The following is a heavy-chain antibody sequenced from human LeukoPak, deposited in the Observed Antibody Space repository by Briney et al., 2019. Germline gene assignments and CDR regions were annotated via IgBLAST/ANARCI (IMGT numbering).Heavy chain of an antibody. J-gene: IGHJ4*02. Sequence: GGSLRLSCAASGFTFRAYTMNWVRQAPGKGLEWVSGIYGSGGGQTFYADSVRGRFTISRDDSRNLVFLHMDSLRVEDTALYYCAKDVKSDGVWDIDHWGQGTLVTVSS. V-gene: IGHV3-23*01. CDR2: IYGSGGGQT. D-gene: IGHD4-17*01. CDR3: AKDVKSDGVWDIDH. CDR1: GFTFRAYT.